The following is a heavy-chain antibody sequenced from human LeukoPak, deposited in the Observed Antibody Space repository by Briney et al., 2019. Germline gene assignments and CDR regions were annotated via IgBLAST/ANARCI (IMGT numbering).Heavy chain of an antibody. V-gene: IGHV4-39*07. CDR3: ARGTRITMVRGVIGIVDY. Sequence: SETLSLTCTVSGGSISSSSYYWGWIRQPPGKGLEWIGSIYYSGSTYYNPSLKSRVTISVDTSKNQFSLKLSSVTAADTAVYYCARGTRITMVRGVIGIVDYWGQGTLVTVSS. CDR2: IYYSGST. D-gene: IGHD3-10*01. CDR1: GGSISSSSYY. J-gene: IGHJ4*02.